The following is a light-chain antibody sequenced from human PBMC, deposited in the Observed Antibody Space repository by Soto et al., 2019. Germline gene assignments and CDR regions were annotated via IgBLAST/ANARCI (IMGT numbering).Light chain of an antibody. J-gene: IGKJ1*01. Sequence: DIQMTQYPSSLSASVGDRVTITCRACLASGSSLSWFQQKAGKPPTLLIYGASALQRGVPARFSGSGSGTEFTLTINKMQREDFATYYCQQTYNLPRTFGQGTKVDIK. V-gene: IGKV1-39*01. CDR3: QQTYNLPRT. CDR1: LASGSS. CDR2: GAS.